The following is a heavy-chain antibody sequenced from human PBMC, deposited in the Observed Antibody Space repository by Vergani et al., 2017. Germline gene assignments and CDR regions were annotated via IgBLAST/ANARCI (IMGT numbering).Heavy chain of an antibody. CDR2: IYYSGST. V-gene: IGHV4-61*01. D-gene: IGHD6-13*01. Sequence: QVQLQESGPGLVKPSQTLSLTCTVSGGSISSGSYYWSWIRQPPGKGLEWIGYIYYSGSTNYNPSLKSRVTIAVDTSKNQFALKLSPGAAADTAVYYCARCWVAAAYWGQGTLVTVSS. J-gene: IGHJ4*02. CDR1: GGSISSGSYY. CDR3: ARCWVAAAY.